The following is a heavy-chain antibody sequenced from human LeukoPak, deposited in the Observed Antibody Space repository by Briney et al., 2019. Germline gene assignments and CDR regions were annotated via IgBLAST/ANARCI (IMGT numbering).Heavy chain of an antibody. Sequence: GGSLRLSFAAPEFIFSSYAMQWVRQAPGKGLEWVSGINVSGGSTWYADSVKGRFTISRDNSKNTLYLQMNSLRAEDTAVYYCAKYVSAKGPPYALDVWGQGTTVTVSS. V-gene: IGHV3-23*01. CDR1: EFIFSSYA. J-gene: IGHJ6*02. D-gene: IGHD2/OR15-2a*01. CDR2: INVSGGST. CDR3: AKYVSAKGPPYALDV.